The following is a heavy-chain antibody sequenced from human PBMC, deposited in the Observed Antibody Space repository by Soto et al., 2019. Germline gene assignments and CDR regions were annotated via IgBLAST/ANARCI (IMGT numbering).Heavy chain of an antibody. D-gene: IGHD3-22*01. J-gene: IGHJ3*02. Sequence: GESLKISCQASGYSFSFYWIGWVRQMPGKGLEWMAIMYPDDSDIRYSPSFEAHVAISADKSTSTAFLQWSSLKASDTAMYYCATAYVYDFENSNYYRDSFDISGQATLVTVS. CDR1: GYSFSFYW. CDR3: ATAYVYDFENSNYYRDSFDI. CDR2: MYPDDSDI. V-gene: IGHV5-51*01.